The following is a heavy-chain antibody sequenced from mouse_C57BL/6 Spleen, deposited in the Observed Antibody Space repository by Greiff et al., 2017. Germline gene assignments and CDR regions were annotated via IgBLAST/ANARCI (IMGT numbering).Heavy chain of an antibody. Sequence: EVQRVESEGGLVQPGSSMKLSCTASGFTFSDYYMAWVRQVPEKGLEWVANINYDGSSTYYLDSLKSRFIISRDNAKNILYLQMSSLKSEDTATYYCARDDGHARDYWGQGTSVTVSS. J-gene: IGHJ4*01. V-gene: IGHV5-16*01. D-gene: IGHD2-3*01. CDR1: GFTFSDYY. CDR3: ARDDGHARDY. CDR2: INYDGSST.